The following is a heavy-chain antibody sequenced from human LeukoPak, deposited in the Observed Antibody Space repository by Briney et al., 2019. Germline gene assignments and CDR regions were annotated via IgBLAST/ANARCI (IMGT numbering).Heavy chain of an antibody. CDR1: GGTFSSYA. V-gene: IGHV1-18*01. Sequence: GSSVKVSCKASGGTFSSYAITWVRRAPGQGLEWMGWISAYNGNTNYAQKLQGRVTMTTDTSTSTAYMELRSLRSDDTAVYYCARGLEWLTRRHTWFDPWGQGTLVTVSS. D-gene: IGHD3-3*01. CDR2: ISAYNGNT. J-gene: IGHJ5*02. CDR3: ARGLEWLTRRHTWFDP.